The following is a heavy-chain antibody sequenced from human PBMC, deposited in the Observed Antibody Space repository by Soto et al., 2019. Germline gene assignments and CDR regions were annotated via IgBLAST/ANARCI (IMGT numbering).Heavy chain of an antibody. Sequence: QVQLVESGGGVVQPGRSLRLSCAASGFTFSSYGMHWVRQAPGKGLEWVAVIWYDGSNKYYADSVKGRFTISRDNSKNTPYLQMNSLGAVDTAVYYCARDGYCSCVSCSSVPVFDYWGQGTLVTVSS. D-gene: IGHD2-15*01. V-gene: IGHV3-33*01. J-gene: IGHJ4*02. CDR3: ARDGYCSCVSCSSVPVFDY. CDR1: GFTFSSYG. CDR2: IWYDGSNK.